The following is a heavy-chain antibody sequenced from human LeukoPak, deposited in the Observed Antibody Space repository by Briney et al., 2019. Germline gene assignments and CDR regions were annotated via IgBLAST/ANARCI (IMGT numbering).Heavy chain of an antibody. D-gene: IGHD4-23*01. CDR2: IIPIFGTA. CDR3: ARDQQAAPGGNMEY. Sequence: GASVKVSCKASGGTFSSYAISWVRQAPGQGLERMGGIIPIFGTANYAQKFQGRVTITADESTSTAYMELSSLRSEDTAVYYCARDQQAAPGGNMEYWGQGTLVTVSS. J-gene: IGHJ4*02. V-gene: IGHV1-69*01. CDR1: GGTFSSYA.